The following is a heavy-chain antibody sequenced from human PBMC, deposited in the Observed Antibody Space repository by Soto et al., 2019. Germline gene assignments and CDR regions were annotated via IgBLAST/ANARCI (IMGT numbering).Heavy chain of an antibody. CDR3: AKDSWAIFGVPAGEYYAMDV. D-gene: IGHD3-3*01. Sequence: PVGFLRLSCVASGFTFENYAMSWVRQAPGKGLEWVSAISGSGGTTYYSDSVKGRFTISRDNSKNTVYLQMNDLRVEDAAEYFCAKDSWAIFGVPAGEYYAMDVWGQGTTVTVSS. V-gene: IGHV3-23*01. CDR1: GFTFENYA. CDR2: ISGSGGTT. J-gene: IGHJ6*02.